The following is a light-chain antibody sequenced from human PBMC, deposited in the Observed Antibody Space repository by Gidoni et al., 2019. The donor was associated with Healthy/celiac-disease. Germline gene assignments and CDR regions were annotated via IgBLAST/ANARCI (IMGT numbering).Light chain of an antibody. Sequence: DIQMTQSPSTLAASVGDRVTITCRASQSISSWLAWYQQTPGKAPTLLIYKASSLESGVPSRFSGSGSVTEFTLTLSSLQPDDFATYYCQQYNSYPSTFXXXTKVEIK. CDR1: QSISSW. CDR2: KAS. CDR3: QQYNSYPST. J-gene: IGKJ1*01. V-gene: IGKV1-5*03.